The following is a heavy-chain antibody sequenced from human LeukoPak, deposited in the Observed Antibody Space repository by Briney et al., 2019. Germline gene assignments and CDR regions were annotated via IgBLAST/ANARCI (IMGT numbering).Heavy chain of an antibody. Sequence: PSETLSLTCTVSGGSVSSGTYYWTWLRQSPGKGLEWIGYIYYTGTTRYTPSLKSRVTLSLDTSKNQFSLKVNSVTAADTAMYSCATPGPDYGDYAYAYWGQGSLVTVSS. D-gene: IGHD4-17*01. CDR2: IYYTGTT. V-gene: IGHV4-61*01. J-gene: IGHJ4*02. CDR3: ATPGPDYGDYAYAY. CDR1: GGSVSSGTYY.